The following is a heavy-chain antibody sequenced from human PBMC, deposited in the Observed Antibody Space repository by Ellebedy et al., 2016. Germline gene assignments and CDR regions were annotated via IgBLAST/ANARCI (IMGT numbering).Heavy chain of an antibody. CDR3: AKGTMDYLHH. V-gene: IGHV3-9*02. Sequence: GGSLRLXXATSGFTSDDYALHWVRQVPGKGLEWVSGISWNSAAIGYGEAVKGRFTISRDSAKNYLYLQMNSLRVEDTALYFCAKGTMDYLHHWGQGTLVTVSS. CDR2: ISWNSAAI. J-gene: IGHJ4*02. D-gene: IGHD3-10*01. CDR1: GFTSDDYA.